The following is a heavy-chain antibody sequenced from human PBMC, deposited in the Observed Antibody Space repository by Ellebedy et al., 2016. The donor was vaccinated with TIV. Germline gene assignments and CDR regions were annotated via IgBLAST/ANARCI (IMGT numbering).Heavy chain of an antibody. V-gene: IGHV4-34*01. D-gene: IGHD6-13*01. CDR2: INHSGST. Sequence: SETLSLXXAVYGGSFSGYYWSWIRQPPGKGLEWIGEINHSGSTNYNPSLKSRVTISVDTSKNQFSLKLSSVTAADTAVYYCARVVGIAAAGTHYYYMDVWGKGTTVTVSS. CDR1: GGSFSGYY. CDR3: ARVVGIAAAGTHYYYMDV. J-gene: IGHJ6*03.